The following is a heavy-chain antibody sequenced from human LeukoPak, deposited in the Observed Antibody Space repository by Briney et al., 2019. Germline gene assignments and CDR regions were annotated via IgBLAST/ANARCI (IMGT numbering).Heavy chain of an antibody. J-gene: IGHJ3*02. CDR3: ARASGKSSDAFDI. V-gene: IGHV1-18*01. D-gene: IGHD1-14*01. CDR2: ISAYNGNT. CDR1: GYTFTSYG. Sequence: ASVKVSCKASGYTFTSYGLIWVRQAPGQGLEWMGWISAYNGNTNYAQRLQGRVTRTTDTSTSTAYMELRSLRSDDTAVFYCARASGKSSDAFDIWGQGTMVTVSS.